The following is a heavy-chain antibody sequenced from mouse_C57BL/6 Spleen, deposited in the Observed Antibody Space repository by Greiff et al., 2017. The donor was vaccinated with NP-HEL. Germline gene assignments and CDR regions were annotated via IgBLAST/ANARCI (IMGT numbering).Heavy chain of an antibody. J-gene: IGHJ2*01. CDR3: ARHDFFFDY. CDR1: GFTFSSYG. V-gene: IGHV5-9*01. Sequence: EVMLVESGGDLVKPGGSLKLSCAASGFTFSSYGMSWVRQTPDKRLEWVATISGGGGNTYYPDSVKGRFTISRDNAKNTLYLQMSSLRSEDTALYYCARHDFFFDYWGQGTTLTVSS. CDR2: ISGGGGNT. D-gene: IGHD2-13*01.